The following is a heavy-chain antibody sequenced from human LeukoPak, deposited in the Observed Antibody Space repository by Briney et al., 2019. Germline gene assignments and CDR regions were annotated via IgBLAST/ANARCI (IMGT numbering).Heavy chain of an antibody. D-gene: IGHD2-15*01. J-gene: IGHJ6*04. CDR3: ARALGGDYGMDV. Sequence: GRSLRLSCAASGLTFSTYAMHWARQAPGKGLEWVAVIWYDGSNQYYADSVKGRFTISRDNSKNTLYLQMNSLRAEDTAVYYCARALGGDYGMDVWGKGTTVTVSS. CDR2: IWYDGSNQ. V-gene: IGHV3-33*01. CDR1: GLTFSTYA.